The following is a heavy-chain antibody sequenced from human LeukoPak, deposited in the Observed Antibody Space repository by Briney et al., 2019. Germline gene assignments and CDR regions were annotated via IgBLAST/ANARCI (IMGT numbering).Heavy chain of an antibody. CDR1: GGSISSYY. CDR2: IYTSGST. J-gene: IGHJ3*02. D-gene: IGHD3-22*01. Sequence: PSETLSLTCTVSGGSISSYYWSWIRQPAGKGLEWIGRIYTSGSTNYNPSLKSRVTMSVGTSRNQFSLKLSSVTAADTAVYYCARDRITMIVVGEENAFDIWGQGTMVTVSS. CDR3: ARDRITMIVVGEENAFDI. V-gene: IGHV4-4*07.